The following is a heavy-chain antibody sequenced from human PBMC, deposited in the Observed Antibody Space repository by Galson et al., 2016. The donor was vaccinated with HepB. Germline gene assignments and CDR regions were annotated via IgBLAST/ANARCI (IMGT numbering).Heavy chain of an antibody. V-gene: IGHV4-59*08. Sequence: LSLTCTVSGVSISSYYWVWFRQPPEKGLEWIGYAFYSGITNYNPSLKSRVTISIDTSKNQFSLKLSSVTAADTAVYYCARGEGYNLYWGQGTLVTVSS. CDR3: ARGEGYNLY. CDR1: GVSISSYY. CDR2: AFYSGIT. J-gene: IGHJ4*02. D-gene: IGHD5-24*01.